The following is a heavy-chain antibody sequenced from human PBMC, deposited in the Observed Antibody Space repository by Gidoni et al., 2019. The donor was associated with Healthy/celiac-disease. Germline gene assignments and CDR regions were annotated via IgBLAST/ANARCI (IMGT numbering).Heavy chain of an antibody. Sequence: EVQLVESGGGLVQPGWSLRLSCASSGSTFSSSSMSWVRQAPGTGLEGVAASSGSGGSTYYADSVKGRFTISRENSKNTLYLQMNSLRAEDTAVYYCAKDSKRGGRSSSSAEFDYWGQGTLVTVSS. CDR3: AKDSKRGGRSSSSAEFDY. J-gene: IGHJ4*02. CDR1: GSTFSSSS. V-gene: IGHV3-23*04. D-gene: IGHD6-6*01. CDR2: SSGSGGST.